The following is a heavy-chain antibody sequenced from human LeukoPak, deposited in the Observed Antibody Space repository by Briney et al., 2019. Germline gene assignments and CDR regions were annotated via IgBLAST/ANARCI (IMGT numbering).Heavy chain of an antibody. Sequence: PSETLSLTRTVSRGSVSSSTYHWSWVRQPPGKGLEWIASIYYTGRTYYNPSLKSRVTISLNMSKNEFFLTMTSVTAADTAVYFCTAEKNGSPHYWGQGTQVTVSS. CDR2: IYYTGRT. CDR3: TAEKNGSPHY. CDR1: RGSVSSSTYH. J-gene: IGHJ4*02. V-gene: IGHV4-39*07. D-gene: IGHD2-8*01.